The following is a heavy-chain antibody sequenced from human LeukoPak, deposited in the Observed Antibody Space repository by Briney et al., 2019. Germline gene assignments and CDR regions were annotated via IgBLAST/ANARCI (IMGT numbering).Heavy chain of an antibody. J-gene: IGHJ3*02. CDR2: ISSSGSTI. Sequence: PGGSLRLSCAASGFTFSDYYMSWIRQAPGKGLEWVSYISSSGSTIYYADSVKGRFTISRDNAKNSLYLQMNSLRAEDTAVYYCATPPAARDDAFDNWGQGTMVTVSS. CDR1: GFTFSDYY. CDR3: ATPPAARDDAFDN. V-gene: IGHV3-11*01. D-gene: IGHD2-2*01.